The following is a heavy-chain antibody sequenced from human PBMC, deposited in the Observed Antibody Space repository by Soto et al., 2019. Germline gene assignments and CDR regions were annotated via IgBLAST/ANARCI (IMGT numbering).Heavy chain of an antibody. CDR3: AKRAAMVAGTFNDYYYYGMDV. CDR1: GFTFSSYA. V-gene: IGHV3-30-3*02. J-gene: IGHJ6*02. Sequence: LRLSCAASGFTFSSYAMHWVRQAPGKGLEWVAVISYDGSNKYYADSVKGRFTISRDNSKNTLYLQMNSLRAEDTAVYYCAKRAAMVAGTFNDYYYYGMDVWGQGTTVTVSS. CDR2: ISYDGSNK. D-gene: IGHD6-19*01.